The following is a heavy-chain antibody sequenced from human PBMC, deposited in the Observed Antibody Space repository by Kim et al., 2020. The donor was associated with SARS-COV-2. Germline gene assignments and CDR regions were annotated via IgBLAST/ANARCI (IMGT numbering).Heavy chain of an antibody. CDR2: ISSSSSTI. CDR1: GFTFSSYS. Sequence: GGSLRLSCAASGFTFSSYSMNWVRQAPGKGLEWVSYISSSSSTIYYADSVKGRFTISRDNAKNSLYLQMNSLRDEDSAVYYCARDGGLLWFGELPMPPDFCGQRTLVTVSS. J-gene: IGHJ4*02. CDR3: ARDGGLLWFGELPMPPDF. V-gene: IGHV3-48*02. D-gene: IGHD3-10*01.